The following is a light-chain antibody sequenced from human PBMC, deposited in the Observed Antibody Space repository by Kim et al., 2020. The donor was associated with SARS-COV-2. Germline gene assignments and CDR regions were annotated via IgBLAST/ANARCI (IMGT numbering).Light chain of an antibody. V-gene: IGKV1-9*01. CDR3: QQFDSYPRT. Sequence: SASVGDRVTITCRASQGIRSFLAWYQQKPGKAPNLLIYAASSLQSGVPSRFSGSGSGTEFTLTISSVQPEDFATYYCQQFDSYPRTFGGGTKLEI. J-gene: IGKJ4*01. CDR1: QGIRSF. CDR2: AAS.